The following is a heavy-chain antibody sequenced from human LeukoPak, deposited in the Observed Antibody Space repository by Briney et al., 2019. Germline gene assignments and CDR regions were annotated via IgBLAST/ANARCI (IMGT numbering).Heavy chain of an antibody. CDR2: ISWNSGSI. J-gene: IGHJ5*02. CDR3: AKGSPYYSSSWYLA. D-gene: IGHD6-13*01. CDR1: GFTFDDYA. V-gene: IGHV3-9*01. Sequence: GGSLRLSCAASGFTFDDYAMHWVRQAPGKGLEWVSGISWNSGSIGYADSVKGRFTISRDNAKNSLYLQMNSLRAEDTALYYCAKGSPYYSSSWYLAWGQGTLVTVSS.